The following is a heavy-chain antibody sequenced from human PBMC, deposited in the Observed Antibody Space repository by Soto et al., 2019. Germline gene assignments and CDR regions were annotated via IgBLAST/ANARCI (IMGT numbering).Heavy chain of an antibody. CDR2: ISAGGNTK. D-gene: IGHD2-15*01. CDR1: GFTLSNIG. CDR3: AKESGGXXYAAYFDL. Sequence: QVQLVESGGGVVQPGTSLRLACEASGFTLSNIGMQWVRQAPGXXLEWVAVISAGGNTKYYAGSVKGRFTISRDNFKNTLFLQMNSLRTEDTAVYYCAKESGGXXYAAYFDLWGQGTRVTVSS. V-gene: IGHV3-30*18. J-gene: IGHJ4*02.